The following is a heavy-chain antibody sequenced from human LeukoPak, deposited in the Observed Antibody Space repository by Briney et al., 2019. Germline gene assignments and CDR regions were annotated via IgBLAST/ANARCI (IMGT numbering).Heavy chain of an antibody. CDR3: ARDKNYGDYRYYYYYGMDV. D-gene: IGHD4-17*01. Sequence: PSETLSLTCTVSGGSISSYYWSWIRQPPGKGLEWIGYIYYSGSTNYNPSLKSQVTISVDTSKNQISLKLSSVTAADTAVYYCARDKNYGDYRYYYYYGMDVWGQGTTVTVSS. J-gene: IGHJ6*02. CDR2: IYYSGST. V-gene: IGHV4-59*12. CDR1: GGSISSYY.